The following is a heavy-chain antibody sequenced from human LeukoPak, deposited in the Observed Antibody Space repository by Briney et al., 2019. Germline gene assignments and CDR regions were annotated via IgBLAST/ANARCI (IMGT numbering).Heavy chain of an antibody. Sequence: SETLSLTCAVYGGSFSGYYWSWIRQPPGKGLERIGEINHSGSTNYNPSLKSRVTISVDTSKNQFSLKLSSVTAADTAVYYCARGTIVGARFDYWGQGTLVTVSS. D-gene: IGHD1-26*01. V-gene: IGHV4-34*01. CDR3: ARGTIVGARFDY. J-gene: IGHJ4*02. CDR1: GGSFSGYY. CDR2: INHSGST.